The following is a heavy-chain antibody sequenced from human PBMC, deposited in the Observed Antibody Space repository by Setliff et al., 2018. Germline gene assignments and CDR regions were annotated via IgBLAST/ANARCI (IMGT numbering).Heavy chain of an antibody. CDR2: MNPNSGNT. J-gene: IGHJ4*02. Sequence: ASVKVSCKASGYTFTSYDINWVRQATGQGLEWMGWMNPNSGNTGYAQKFQDRVTITRNTSISTAYMELSSLRSEDTAVYYCAIPSSGNFYFDYWGQGTLVTVSS. V-gene: IGHV1-8*03. CDR3: AIPSSGNFYFDY. D-gene: IGHD1-26*01. CDR1: GYTFTSYD.